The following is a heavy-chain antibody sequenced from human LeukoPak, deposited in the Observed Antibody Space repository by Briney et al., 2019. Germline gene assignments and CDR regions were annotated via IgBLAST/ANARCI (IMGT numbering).Heavy chain of an antibody. D-gene: IGHD2-8*02. CDR1: GYTFTSYY. J-gene: IGHJ4*02. V-gene: IGHV1-46*01. Sequence: ASVKVSCKASGYTFTSYYMHWVRQAPGQGLEWMGIINPSGGSTSYAQKFQGRVTMTRDMSTSTVYMELNSLRAEDTAIYYCATYRQVLLPFESWGQGTLVTVSS. CDR2: INPSGGST. CDR3: ATYRQVLLPFES.